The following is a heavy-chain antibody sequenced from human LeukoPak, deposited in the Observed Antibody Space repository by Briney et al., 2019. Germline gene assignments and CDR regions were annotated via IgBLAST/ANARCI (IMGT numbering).Heavy chain of an antibody. CDR1: GYTFSSYG. J-gene: IGHJ4*02. V-gene: IGHV3-33*01. Sequence: PGGSLRLSCAASGYTFSSYGMHWVRQAPGQGLEWVAVIWYDGSNKYYADSVKGRFTISRDNSKNTLYLQMNSLRAEDTAVYYCARDDVAVTGALDFWGQGTLVTVSS. CDR2: IWYDGSNK. CDR3: ARDDVAVTGALDF. D-gene: IGHD6-19*01.